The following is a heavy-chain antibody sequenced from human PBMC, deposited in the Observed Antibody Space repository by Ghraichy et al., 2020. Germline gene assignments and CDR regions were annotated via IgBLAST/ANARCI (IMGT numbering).Heavy chain of an antibody. J-gene: IGHJ4*02. D-gene: IGHD6-19*01. CDR3: AKDRRAVAGDDFDY. CDR2: ISGSTGST. CDR1: GFTFSNYA. Sequence: GGSLRLSCAASGFTFSNYAFSWVRQAPGKGLEWVSAISGSTGSTFYADSVKGRFTISRDNSKNTLYLQMNSLRVEDTAVYYCAKDRRAVAGDDFDYWGQGTLVTVSS. V-gene: IGHV3-23*01.